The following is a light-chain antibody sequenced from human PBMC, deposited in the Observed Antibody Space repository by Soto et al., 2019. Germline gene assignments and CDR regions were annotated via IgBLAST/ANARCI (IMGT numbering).Light chain of an antibody. V-gene: IGKV1-5*03. CDR1: QNIRDW. CDR3: LQYNSYSRT. J-gene: IGKJ1*01. Sequence: DIQMTQSPSTLSASVGDRVTITCRASQNIRDWLAWYQQKPGKAPKLLIYKASDLESGVPSRFSGSGSGTEFTLTISSLQPDDFANYYCLQYNSYSRTFGQGTKVEIK. CDR2: KAS.